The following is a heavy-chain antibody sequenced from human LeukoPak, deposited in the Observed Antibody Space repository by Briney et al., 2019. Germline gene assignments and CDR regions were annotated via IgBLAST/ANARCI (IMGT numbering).Heavy chain of an antibody. D-gene: IGHD3-22*01. J-gene: IGHJ4*02. CDR3: AKDYYDSSGYSPFGY. CDR1: GFTFSSYG. CDR2: IRYDGSNK. Sequence: GGSLRLSCAASGFTFSSYGMHWVRQAPGKGLEWVAFIRYDGSNKYYADSVKGRFTISRDNSKNTLYLQMNSLRAEDTAVYYCAKDYYDSSGYSPFGYWGQGTLVTVSS. V-gene: IGHV3-30*02.